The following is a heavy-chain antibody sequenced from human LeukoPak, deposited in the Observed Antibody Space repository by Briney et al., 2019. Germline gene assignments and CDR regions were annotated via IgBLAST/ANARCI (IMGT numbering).Heavy chain of an antibody. D-gene: IGHD2-15*01. J-gene: IGHJ4*02. V-gene: IGHV3-49*04. Sequence: GGSLRLSCTASGFTFGDYAMSWVRQAPGQGLECVGFIRNKAYGGTTEYAASVKGRFTISRDDSKSIAYLQMNSLKTEDTAVYYCAKVPCGSGGSCYTPFDYWGQGTLVTVSS. CDR1: GFTFGDYA. CDR2: IRNKAYGGTT. CDR3: AKVPCGSGGSCYTPFDY.